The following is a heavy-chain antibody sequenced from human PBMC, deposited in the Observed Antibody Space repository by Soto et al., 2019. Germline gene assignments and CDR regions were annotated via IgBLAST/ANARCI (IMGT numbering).Heavy chain of an antibody. V-gene: IGHV3-48*02. CDR1: GFTFSSYT. CDR2: ISSSSNTI. Sequence: EVQLVESGGGLVQPGGSLRLSCAASGFTFSSYTMNWVRHAPGKGLEWVSYISSSSNTIYFADSVKGRLTISRDNAKNSLYLQVNSLRDENTDVYYGARDTTVVTMGWYLAIWGRGNLVTVSS. D-gene: IGHD4-17*01. J-gene: IGHJ2*01. CDR3: ARDTTVVTMGWYLAI.